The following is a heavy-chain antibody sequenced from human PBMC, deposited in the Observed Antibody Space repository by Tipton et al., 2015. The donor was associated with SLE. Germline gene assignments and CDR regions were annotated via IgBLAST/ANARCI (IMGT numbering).Heavy chain of an antibody. CDR2: IYYSGST. V-gene: IGHV4-61*05. J-gene: IGHJ4*02. D-gene: IGHD2-21*02. Sequence: TLSLTCTVSGGSISSSSYYWGWIRQPPGKGLEWIGYIYYSGSTNYNPSLKSRVTISVDTSKNQFSLKLSSVTAADTAVYYCASGCGGDCYLYFDYWGQGTLVTVSS. CDR3: ASGCGGDCYLYFDY. CDR1: GGSISSSSYY.